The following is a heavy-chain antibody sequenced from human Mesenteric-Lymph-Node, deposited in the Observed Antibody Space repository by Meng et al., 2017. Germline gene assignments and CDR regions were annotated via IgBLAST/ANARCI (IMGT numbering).Heavy chain of an antibody. D-gene: IGHD3-16*01. V-gene: IGHV1-2*02. CDR2: INPNSGGT. J-gene: IGHJ6*02. Sequence: ASVKVSCKASGYTFTGYYMHWVRQAPGQGLEWMGWINPNSGGTNYAQKFQGRVTMTRDTSISTAYMELSRLRSDDTAVYYCARGRYDYVWGSYRYGMDVWGQGTTVTVSS. CDR3: ARGRYDYVWGSYRYGMDV. CDR1: GYTFTGYY.